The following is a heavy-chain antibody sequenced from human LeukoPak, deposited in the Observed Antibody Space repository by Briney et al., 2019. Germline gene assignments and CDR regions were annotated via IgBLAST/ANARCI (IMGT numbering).Heavy chain of an antibody. CDR3: ARAGYGDSDFDY. Sequence: PSETLSLTCTVSGDSVSSSNYYWAWIRQPPGKGLEWIGSIYHSGNTYYNPSLKSRVTISVDTSKNQFSLKLNSVTAADTAVYYCARAGYGDSDFDYWGQGTLVTVSS. CDR2: IYHSGNT. J-gene: IGHJ4*02. V-gene: IGHV4-39*07. CDR1: GDSVSSSNYY. D-gene: IGHD4-17*01.